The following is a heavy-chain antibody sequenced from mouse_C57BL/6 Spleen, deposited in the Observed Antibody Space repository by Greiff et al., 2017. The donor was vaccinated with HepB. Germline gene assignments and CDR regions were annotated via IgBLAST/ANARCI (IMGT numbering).Heavy chain of an antibody. Sequence: VQLQQSGAELVRPGASVTLSCKASGYTFTDYEMHWVKQTPVHGLEWIGAIDPETGGTAYNQKFKGKAILTADKSSSTAYMELRSLTSEDSAVYYCTRRRDYGSSYGGYFDVWGTGTTVTVSS. D-gene: IGHD1-1*01. V-gene: IGHV1-15*01. CDR2: IDPETGGT. CDR1: GYTFTDYE. J-gene: IGHJ1*03. CDR3: TRRRDYGSSYGGYFDV.